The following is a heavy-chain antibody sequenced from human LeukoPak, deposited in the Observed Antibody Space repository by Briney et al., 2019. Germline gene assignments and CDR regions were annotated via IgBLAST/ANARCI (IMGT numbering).Heavy chain of an antibody. CDR3: ARQEIGLRSFDP. J-gene: IGHJ5*02. CDR1: GGSISSSSYY. D-gene: IGHD3/OR15-3a*01. V-gene: IGHV4-39*01. Sequence: SETLSLTCTVSGGSISSSSYYWGWIRQPPGKGLEWIGSIYYSGSTYYNPSLKSRVTISVDTSKNQFSLNLSSVTAADTAVYYCARQEIGLRSFDPWGQGTLVTVSS. CDR2: IYYSGST.